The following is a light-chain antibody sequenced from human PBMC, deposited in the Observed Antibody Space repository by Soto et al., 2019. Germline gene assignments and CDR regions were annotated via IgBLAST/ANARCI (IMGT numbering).Light chain of an antibody. CDR3: QQYNTFWT. Sequence: DIQMTQSPSTLSASVGDRVTITCRASQSISSWLAWYQRKPGKAPKLLIYDVSNLESGVPSRFSGSGSGTEFTLTISSLQPDDVATYYCQQYNTFWTFGQGTKVDIK. J-gene: IGKJ1*01. CDR1: QSISSW. V-gene: IGKV1-5*01. CDR2: DVS.